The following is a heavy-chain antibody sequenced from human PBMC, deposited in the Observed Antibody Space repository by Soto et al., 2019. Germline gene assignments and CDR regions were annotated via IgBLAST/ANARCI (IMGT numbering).Heavy chain of an antibody. CDR3: ARPVYSGNFFANAARFDP. CDR1: GGSIRSHGYY. J-gene: IGHJ5*02. CDR2: MYYSGTT. Sequence: QLRLQESGPGLVKPSDTLALTCSVSGGSIRSHGYYWAWIRQPPGKGLEWIGSMYYSGTTYYNPSLKSRFTLSIDSSKNQFSLKVKSVTAADTAVYYCARPVYSGNFFANAARFDPWGQGTLVTVSS. D-gene: IGHD1-26*01. V-gene: IGHV4-39*01.